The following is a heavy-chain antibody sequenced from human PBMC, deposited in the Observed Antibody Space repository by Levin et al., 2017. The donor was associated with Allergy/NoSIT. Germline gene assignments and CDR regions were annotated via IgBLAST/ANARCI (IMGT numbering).Heavy chain of an antibody. V-gene: IGHV3-48*02. Sequence: GESLKISCAASGFTFSSYSMNWVRQAPGKGLEWVSYISSSSSTIYYADSVKGRFTISRDNAKNSLYLQMNSLRDEDTAVYYCARERPTDEYYYDSSGYLRSTPNDYWGQGTLVTVSS. D-gene: IGHD3-22*01. CDR3: ARERPTDEYYYDSSGYLRSTPNDY. CDR1: GFTFSSYS. J-gene: IGHJ4*02. CDR2: ISSSSSTI.